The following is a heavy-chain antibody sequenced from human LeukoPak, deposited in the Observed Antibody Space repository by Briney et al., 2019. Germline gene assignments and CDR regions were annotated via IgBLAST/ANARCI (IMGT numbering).Heavy chain of an antibody. CDR3: ARFRVDGYKTFDY. D-gene: IGHD5-24*01. CDR2: IYYSGST. J-gene: IGHJ4*02. V-gene: IGHV4-59*02. CDR1: DDSVNSYY. Sequence: SETLSLTCTVSDDSVNSYYWSWIRQPPGKGLEWIGYIYYSGSTNYNPSLKSRVTISVDTSKNQFSLKLSSVTAADTAVYYCARFRVDGYKTFDYWGQGTLVTVSS.